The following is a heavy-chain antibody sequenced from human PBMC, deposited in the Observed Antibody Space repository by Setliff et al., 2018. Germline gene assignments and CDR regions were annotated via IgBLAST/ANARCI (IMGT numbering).Heavy chain of an antibody. CDR1: GGSIISSTYN. V-gene: IGHV4-39*01. CDR2: IYYSGTT. J-gene: IGHJ4*01. CDR3: VRPGGTTVVARHFDY. D-gene: IGHD2-15*01. Sequence: SETLSLTCSVSGGSIISSTYNWGWIRQPPGKGLEWIGSIYYSGTTYYNASVESRVTISIDTSRNQFSLELRSVTVADTATYYCVRPGGTTVVARHFDYWGSGILVTVSS.